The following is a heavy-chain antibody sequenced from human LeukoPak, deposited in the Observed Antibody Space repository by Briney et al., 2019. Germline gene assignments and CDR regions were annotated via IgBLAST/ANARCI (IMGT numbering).Heavy chain of an antibody. Sequence: GGSLRLSCAASGFTFSNYAMSWVRQAPGKGLEWVSAISGSGGSTYYADSVKGRFTVSRDNSKNTLYLQMNSLRAEDTAVYYCANDGAYYDSNTDAFDSWGQGTMVTVSS. D-gene: IGHD3-22*01. CDR3: ANDGAYYDSNTDAFDS. V-gene: IGHV3-23*01. CDR2: ISGSGGST. J-gene: IGHJ3*02. CDR1: GFTFSNYA.